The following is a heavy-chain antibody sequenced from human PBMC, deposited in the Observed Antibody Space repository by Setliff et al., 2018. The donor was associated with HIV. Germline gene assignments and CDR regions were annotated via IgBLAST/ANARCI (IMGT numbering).Heavy chain of an antibody. CDR2: VIPIFGTP. CDR1: GGTFSTFSSSA. D-gene: IGHD1-7*01. J-gene: IGHJ4*02. Sequence: GASVKVSCKASGGTFSTFSSSAISWVRQAPGQGLEWMGGVIPIFGTPKYPQKFQGRVTITADDSTTTAYIELSRLKPDDTAIYYCATALTANWNYEPHFDYWGQGSLVTVSS. CDR3: ATALTANWNYEPHFDY. V-gene: IGHV1-69*13.